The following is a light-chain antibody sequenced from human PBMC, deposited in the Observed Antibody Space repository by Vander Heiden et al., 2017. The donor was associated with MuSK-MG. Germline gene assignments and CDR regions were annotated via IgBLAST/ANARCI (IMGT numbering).Light chain of an antibody. CDR1: QGINNY. J-gene: IGKJ3*01. CDR3: QKDNRDPFT. V-gene: IGKV1-27*01. CDR2: AAS. Sequence: DIQMTQPPSSLSASVADRVTITCRASQGINNYLPWYQHKPGKIPNLPLYAASALLSGVPSRYSGSGSATDFTLTIRIMTPEDVATSYFQKDNRDPFTFGHGTKVDI.